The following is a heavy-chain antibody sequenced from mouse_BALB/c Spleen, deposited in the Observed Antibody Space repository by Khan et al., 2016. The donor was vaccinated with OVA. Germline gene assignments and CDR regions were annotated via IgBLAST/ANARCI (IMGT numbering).Heavy chain of an antibody. J-gene: IGHJ4*01. V-gene: IGHV9-3-1*01. Sequence: QVQLKQSGPELKKPGETVKISCKASGYTFTNYGMNWVKQAPGKGLKSMGWINTYTGEPTYADDFKGRFAFSLETSASTAFLQINNLKNDDSATYFCARPPYFSYVMVYWGQGTSVTVSS. CDR1: GYTFTNYG. CDR2: INTYTGEP. CDR3: ARPPYFSYVMVY. D-gene: IGHD2-10*01.